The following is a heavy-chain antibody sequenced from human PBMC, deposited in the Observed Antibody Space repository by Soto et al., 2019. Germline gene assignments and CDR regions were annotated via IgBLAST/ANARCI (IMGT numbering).Heavy chain of an antibody. CDR1: GCTFTSYG. J-gene: IGHJ4*02. Sequence: ASVKVSCKASGCTFTSYGISWVRQAPGQGLEWMGWISAYNGNTNYAQKLQGRVTMTTDTSTSTAYMELRSLRSDDTAAYYCAPWSSDDYDYWGQGTLVTVSS. V-gene: IGHV1-18*04. CDR3: APWSSDDYDY. CDR2: ISAYNGNT. D-gene: IGHD1-26*01.